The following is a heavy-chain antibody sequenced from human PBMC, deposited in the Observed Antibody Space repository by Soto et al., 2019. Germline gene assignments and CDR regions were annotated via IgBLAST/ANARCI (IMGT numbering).Heavy chain of an antibody. V-gene: IGHV1-3*01. CDR2: INAGNGNT. CDR1: GYTFTSYA. Sequence: ASVKVSCKASGYTFTSYAMHWVCQAPGQRLEWMGWINAGNGNTKYSQKFQGRVTITRDTSASTAYMELSSLRSEDTAVYYCARFNPSGYSGYDRGGDAFDIWGQGTMVTVSS. CDR3: ARFNPSGYSGYDRGGDAFDI. D-gene: IGHD5-12*01. J-gene: IGHJ3*02.